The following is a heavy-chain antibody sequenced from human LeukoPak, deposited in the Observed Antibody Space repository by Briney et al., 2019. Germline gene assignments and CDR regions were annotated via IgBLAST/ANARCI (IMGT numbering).Heavy chain of an antibody. CDR1: GFTFSSYS. CDR2: ISSSSSYI. CDR3: ARGVGDGYSSGY. J-gene: IGHJ4*02. V-gene: IGHV3-21*01. Sequence: PGGSLRLSCAASGFTFSSYSMNWVRQAPGKGLEWVSSISSSSSYIYYADSVKGRFTISRDNAKNSLYLQMNSLRAEDTAVYYCARGVGDGYSSGYWGQGTLVTVSS. D-gene: IGHD5-18*01.